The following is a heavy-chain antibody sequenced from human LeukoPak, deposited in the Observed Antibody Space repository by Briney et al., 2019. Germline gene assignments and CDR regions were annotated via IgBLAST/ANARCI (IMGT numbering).Heavy chain of an antibody. CDR2: ISSSGSTI. V-gene: IGHV3-48*03. Sequence: GGSLRLSCAASGFMFSSYEMNWVRQAPGKGLEWVSYISSSGSTIYYADSVKGRFTISRDNAKNSLYLQMNSLRAEDTAVYYCAELGITMIGGVWGKGTTVTISS. D-gene: IGHD3-10*02. CDR3: AELGITMIGGV. CDR1: GFMFSSYE. J-gene: IGHJ6*04.